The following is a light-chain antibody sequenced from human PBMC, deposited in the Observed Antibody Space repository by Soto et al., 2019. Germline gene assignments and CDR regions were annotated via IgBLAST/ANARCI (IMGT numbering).Light chain of an antibody. CDR1: SGHSSNA. CDR2: LNSDGSH. J-gene: IGLJ2*01. V-gene: IGLV4-69*01. CDR3: QTWGTGIQV. Sequence: QLVLTQSPSASASLGASVKLTCTLSSGHSSNAIAWHQQQPEKGPRFLMKLNSDGSHNKGDGVPDRFSGSSSGAERYLTISSLQSEDEADYYCQTWGTGIQVFGGGTQLTVL.